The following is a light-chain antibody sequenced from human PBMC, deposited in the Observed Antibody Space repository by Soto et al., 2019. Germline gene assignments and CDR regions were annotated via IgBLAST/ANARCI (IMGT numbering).Light chain of an antibody. V-gene: IGLV1-40*01. CDR2: VNS. CDR3: QSYDSSLSVV. J-gene: IGLJ2*01. CDR1: SSNIGAGYD. Sequence: QSVLTQPPSVSGAPGQRVTISCTGSSSNIGAGYDVHWYQQLPGTAPKLLIYVNSNRPSGVPDRFSGSMSGTSASLAITVLQAEDEADYYCQSYDSSLSVVFGGGTKLTVL.